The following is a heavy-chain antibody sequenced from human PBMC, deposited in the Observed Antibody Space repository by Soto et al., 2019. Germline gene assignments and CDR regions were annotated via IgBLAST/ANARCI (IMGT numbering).Heavy chain of an antibody. J-gene: IGHJ3*02. D-gene: IGHD1-26*01. CDR2: TSGSGGST. CDR1: EGTFISYA. Sequence: ASEGTFISYASRWFLKTQVNGLEWVSTTSGSGGSTYYADSVKGRFTISRDNSKNTLYLQMNSLRAEDTAVYYCAKDVRSGRPGGFDIWGQATMVTVSS. V-gene: IGHV3-23*01. CDR3: AKDVRSGRPGGFDI.